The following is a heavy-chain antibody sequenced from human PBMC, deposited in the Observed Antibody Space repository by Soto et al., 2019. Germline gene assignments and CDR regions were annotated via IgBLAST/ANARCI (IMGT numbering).Heavy chain of an antibody. D-gene: IGHD3-3*01. CDR2: ISGGGSIT. J-gene: IGHJ6*02. V-gene: IGHV3-23*01. CDR3: TAVTIFGVVPPRSMDV. Sequence: GGSLRLSCAASGFTFTNYAMTWVRQAPGKGLEWVSTISGGGSITYYADSLKGRFTISRDNSKNTLYLQMNSLKTEDTAVYYCTAVTIFGVVPPRSMDVWGQGTTVTVSS. CDR1: GFTFTNYA.